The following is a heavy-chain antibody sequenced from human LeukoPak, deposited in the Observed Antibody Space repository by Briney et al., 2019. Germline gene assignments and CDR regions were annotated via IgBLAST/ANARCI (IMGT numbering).Heavy chain of an antibody. CDR1: GYTFTGCY. CDR3: ARGAPYYYGSGTPVSHFDY. Sequence: ASVKVSCKASGYTFTGCYMHWVRQAPGQGLEWMGWINPNSGGTNYAQNFQGWVTMTRDTSISTAYMELSRLRSDDTAVYYCARGAPYYYGSGTPVSHFDYWGQGTLVTVSS. V-gene: IGHV1-2*04. D-gene: IGHD3-10*01. CDR2: INPNSGGT. J-gene: IGHJ4*02.